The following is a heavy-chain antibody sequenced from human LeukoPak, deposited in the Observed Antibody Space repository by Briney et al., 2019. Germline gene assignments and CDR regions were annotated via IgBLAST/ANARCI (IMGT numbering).Heavy chain of an antibody. CDR3: ARVFVGGYNQNWFDP. CDR1: GYTFTSYG. Sequence: ASVKVSSKASGYTFTSYGISWVRQAPGQGLEWMGWISAYNGNTNYAQKLQGRVTMTTDTSTSTAYMELRSLRSDDTAVYYCARVFVGGYNQNWFDPWGQGTLVTVSS. J-gene: IGHJ5*02. V-gene: IGHV1-18*01. D-gene: IGHD5-24*01. CDR2: ISAYNGNT.